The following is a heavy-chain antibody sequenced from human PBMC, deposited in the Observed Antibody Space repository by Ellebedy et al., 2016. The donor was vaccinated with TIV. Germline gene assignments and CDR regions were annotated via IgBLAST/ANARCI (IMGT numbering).Heavy chain of an antibody. V-gene: IGHV5-51*01. J-gene: IGHJ4*02. CDR3: ARPYYYDSSGYYSGDY. D-gene: IGHD3-22*01. Sequence: KVSCXGSGYRFTDYWIDWVRQTPGKGLEWMGIIYPGDSDTRYSPSFQGQVTISVDKSSSTAYLQWNSLKASDTAMYFCARPYYYDSSGYYSGDYWGQGTLVTVSS. CDR2: IYPGDSDT. CDR1: GYRFTDYW.